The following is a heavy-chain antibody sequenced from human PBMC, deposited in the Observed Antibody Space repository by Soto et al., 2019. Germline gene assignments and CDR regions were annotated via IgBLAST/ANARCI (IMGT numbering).Heavy chain of an antibody. Sequence: GGSLRLSCAASGFTFSSYAMSWVRQAPGKGLEWVSAISGSGGSTYYADSVKGRFTISRDKSKNTLYLKMNSLRAEDTAVYYCAKWDFGIAAAGLIGAFDIWGQGTMVTVSS. V-gene: IGHV3-23*01. J-gene: IGHJ3*02. CDR3: AKWDFGIAAAGLIGAFDI. CDR1: GFTFSSYA. D-gene: IGHD6-13*01. CDR2: ISGSGGST.